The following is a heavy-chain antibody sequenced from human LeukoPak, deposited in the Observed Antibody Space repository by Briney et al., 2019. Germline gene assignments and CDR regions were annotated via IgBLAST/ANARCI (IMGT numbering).Heavy chain of an antibody. Sequence: SETLSLTCAVYGGSFSGYYWSWIRQPPGKGLEWIGEINHSGSTNYNPSLKSRVTISVDTSKNQFSLKLSSVTAADTAVYYCARDKRVRYCSSTSCYTPFDYWGQGTLVTVSS. D-gene: IGHD2-2*02. CDR2: INHSGST. CDR3: ARDKRVRYCSSTSCYTPFDY. CDR1: GGSFSGYY. J-gene: IGHJ4*02. V-gene: IGHV4-34*01.